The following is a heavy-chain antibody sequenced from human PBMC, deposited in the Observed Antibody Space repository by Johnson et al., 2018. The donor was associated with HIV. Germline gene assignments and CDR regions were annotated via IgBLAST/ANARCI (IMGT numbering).Heavy chain of an antibody. CDR1: GFTFSSYA. Sequence: VQLVESGGGVVQPGRSLRLSCAASGFTFSSYAMHWVRQAPGKGLEWVAVISYDGSNKYYADSVKGRFTISSDNSKNAVYLQMSSLRAEDTALYYCARGSSGSFDLWGRGTMVTVSS. V-gene: IGHV3-30*14. CDR3: ARGSSGSFDL. CDR2: ISYDGSNK. J-gene: IGHJ3*01. D-gene: IGHD6-6*01.